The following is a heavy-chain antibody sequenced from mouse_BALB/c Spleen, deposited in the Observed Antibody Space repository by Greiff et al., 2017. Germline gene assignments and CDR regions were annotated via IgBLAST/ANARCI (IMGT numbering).Heavy chain of an antibody. J-gene: IGHJ3*01. CDR1: GFNIKDYY. D-gene: IGHD2-1*01. CDR2: IDPENGNT. CDR3: ARRGNYLFAY. Sequence: EVQLQQSGAELVRPGALVKLSCKASGFNIKDYYMHWVKQRPEQGLEWIGWIDPENGNTIYDPKFQGKASITADTSSNTAYLQLSSLTSEDTAVYYCARRGNYLFAYWGQGTLVTVSA. V-gene: IGHV14-1*02.